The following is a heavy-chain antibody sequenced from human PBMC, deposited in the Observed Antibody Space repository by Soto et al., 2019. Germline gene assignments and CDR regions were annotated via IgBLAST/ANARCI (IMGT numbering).Heavy chain of an antibody. CDR2: IIPIFGVT. D-gene: IGHD3-10*01. J-gene: IGHJ4*02. CDR1: GGTFSSYT. Sequence: QVQVVQSGAEVKKSGSSVKVSCKASGGTFSSYTITWVRQAPGQGLEWLGRIIPIFGVTNYAQKFQDRLTMSADRPTTTAYMELSSLTSADTAVYYCVRDWESTTQTWGFGDSWGQGTLVTVSS. CDR3: VRDWESTTQTWGFGDS. V-gene: IGHV1-69*04.